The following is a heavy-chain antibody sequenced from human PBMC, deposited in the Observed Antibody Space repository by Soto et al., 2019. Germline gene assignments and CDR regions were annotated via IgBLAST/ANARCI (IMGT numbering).Heavy chain of an antibody. CDR2: ISAKKGNT. D-gene: IGHD2-15*01. Sequence: QGQLVQSGAEVKKPGASVKVSCKASGYTFTSYGISWVRQAPGQGLEWMGWISAKKGNTKYAQKFQGRVTMTTDTPTSTAYMELRSLRSDDTAVYYCEREILSPDFYFHGMDVWGQGTTVTVSS. V-gene: IGHV1-18*04. J-gene: IGHJ6*02. CDR3: EREILSPDFYFHGMDV. CDR1: GYTFTSYG.